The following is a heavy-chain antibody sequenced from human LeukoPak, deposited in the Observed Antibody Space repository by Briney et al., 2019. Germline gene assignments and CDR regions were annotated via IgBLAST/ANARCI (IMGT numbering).Heavy chain of an antibody. J-gene: IGHJ6*02. Sequence: PSETLSLTCAVYGGSFSGYYWSWIRQPPGKGLEWIGEINHSGSTNYNPSLKSRVTISVDTSKNQFSLKLSSVTAADTAVYYCARDDFWSGPATKNYWGQGTTVTVSS. CDR1: GGSFSGYY. CDR2: INHSGST. D-gene: IGHD3-3*01. V-gene: IGHV4-34*01. CDR3: ARDDFWSGPATKNY.